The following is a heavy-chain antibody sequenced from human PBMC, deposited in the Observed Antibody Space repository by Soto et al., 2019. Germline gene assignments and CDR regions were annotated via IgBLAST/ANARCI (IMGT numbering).Heavy chain of an antibody. D-gene: IGHD2-2*02. J-gene: IGHJ6*02. CDR3: ARGRVVPAAIWYYYGMDV. Sequence: ASVKVCCKASGYTFTSYDINWVRQATGQGLEWMGWMNPNSGNTGYAQKFQGRVTMTRNTSISTAYMELSSLRSEDTAVYYCARGRVVPAAIWYYYGMDVWRQGTTVTVSS. CDR1: GYTFTSYD. V-gene: IGHV1-8*01. CDR2: MNPNSGNT.